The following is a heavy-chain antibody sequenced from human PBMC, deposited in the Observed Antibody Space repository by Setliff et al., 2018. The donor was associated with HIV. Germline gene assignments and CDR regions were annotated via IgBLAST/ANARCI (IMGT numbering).Heavy chain of an antibody. Sequence: SETLSLTCTVSGGSISSHYWSWIRQPPGKGLEWIGYIYYSGSTNYNPSLKSRVTISVDTSKNQFSLKLSSVTAADTAVYYCARDSRDIVVVIAPEPEPYYYYGMDVWGEGTTVTVSS. CDR1: GGSISSHY. D-gene: IGHD2-15*01. J-gene: IGHJ6*04. V-gene: IGHV4-59*11. CDR2: IYYSGST. CDR3: ARDSRDIVVVIAPEPEPYYYYGMDV.